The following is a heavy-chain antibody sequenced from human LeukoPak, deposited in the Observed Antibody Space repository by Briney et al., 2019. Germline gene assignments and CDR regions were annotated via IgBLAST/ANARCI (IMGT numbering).Heavy chain of an antibody. CDR2: MYYSGNT. CDR3: ARDQRYFDWSTLDY. V-gene: IGHV4-39*07. Sequence: SETLSLTCTVSGDSISSSSYYWGWIRQPPGKGLEWIGTMYYSGNTNYNPSLKSRVTISVDTSKNQFSLKLSSVTAADTAVYYCARDQRYFDWSTLDYWGQGTLVTVSS. D-gene: IGHD3-9*01. CDR1: GDSISSSSYY. J-gene: IGHJ4*02.